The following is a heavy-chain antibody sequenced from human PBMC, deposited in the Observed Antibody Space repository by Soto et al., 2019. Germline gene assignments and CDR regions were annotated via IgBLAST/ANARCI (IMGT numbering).Heavy chain of an antibody. CDR1: EFTFSSFN. Sequence: EVQLVESGGGLVQPGESLRLSCAASEFTFSSFNMHWVRQAPGKGLEWVSYISASSTTVYYGDSVKCRFTISRDNAKNSLYLQMNSLRDEDTAVYYCARIYRRDGNKYADYWGQGTLVTVSS. V-gene: IGHV3-48*02. J-gene: IGHJ4*02. CDR2: ISASSTTV. D-gene: IGHD3-16*02. CDR3: ARIYRRDGNKYADY.